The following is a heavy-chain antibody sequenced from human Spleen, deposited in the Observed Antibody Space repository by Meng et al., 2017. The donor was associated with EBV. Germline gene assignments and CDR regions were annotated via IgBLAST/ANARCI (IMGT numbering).Heavy chain of an antibody. J-gene: IGHJ5*02. CDR2: IYYSGRT. CDR3: ARDLNSHSSGYYSNWFDP. V-gene: IGHV4-39*07. CDR1: GVSIGSGAYY. D-gene: IGHD3-22*01. Sequence: LQESGPGLANPSATLPLTFTVSGVSIGSGAYYWGWIRQPPGKGLEWIGNIYYSGRTYDNPSLTSRVTMSVDTSKNQFSLKLSSVTAADTAVYYCARDLNSHSSGYYSNWFDPWGQGTLVTVSS.